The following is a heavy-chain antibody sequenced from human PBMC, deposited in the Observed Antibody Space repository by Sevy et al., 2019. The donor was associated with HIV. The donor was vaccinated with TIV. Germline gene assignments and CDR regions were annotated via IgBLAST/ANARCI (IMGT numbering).Heavy chain of an antibody. D-gene: IGHD5-18*01. CDR3: AKKMGGGSGMAFLVDF. J-gene: IGHJ4*02. V-gene: IGHV3-23*01. CDR1: GFTFNSFA. CDR2: ISGTGDYT. Sequence: GGSLRLSCAASGFTFNSFAMGWVRQAPGKGLDWISVISGTGDYTYYGDSVKGRFTISRDNSKNTLFLQMNSLRAEDTVIFYCAKKMGGGSGMAFLVDFWGQGTLVTVSS.